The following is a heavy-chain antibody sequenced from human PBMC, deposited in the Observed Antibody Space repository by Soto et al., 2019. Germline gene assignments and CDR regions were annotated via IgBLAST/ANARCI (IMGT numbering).Heavy chain of an antibody. Sequence: ASVKVSCKASGYTFTSYGISCVRQAPGQGLEWMGWISAYNGNTNYAQKLQGRVTMTTDTSTSTAYMELRSLRSDDTAVYYCARDRPTDIVVVVAATNYFDYWGQGTLVTVSS. CDR3: ARDRPTDIVVVVAATNYFDY. CDR1: GYTFTSYG. D-gene: IGHD2-15*01. CDR2: ISAYNGNT. J-gene: IGHJ4*02. V-gene: IGHV1-18*01.